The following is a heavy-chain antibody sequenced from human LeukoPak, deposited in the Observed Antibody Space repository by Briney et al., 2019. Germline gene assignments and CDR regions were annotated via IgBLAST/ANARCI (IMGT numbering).Heavy chain of an antibody. CDR2: TYYRSKWYS. D-gene: IGHD4-11*01. CDR3: ARDQDSNWDARGEYYFDF. Sequence: SQTLSLTCAISGDSVCSISAAWNWIRQSPSRGLEWLGKTYYRSKWYSDYAASVKGRITINADTSSNHFSLHLSSVSPEDTAVYYCARDQDSNWDARGEYYFDFWGQGTLVTVSS. V-gene: IGHV6-1*01. J-gene: IGHJ4*02. CDR1: GDSVCSISAA.